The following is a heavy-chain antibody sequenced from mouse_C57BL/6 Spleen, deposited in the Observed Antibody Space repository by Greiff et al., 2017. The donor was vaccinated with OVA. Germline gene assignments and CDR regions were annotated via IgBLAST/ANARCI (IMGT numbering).Heavy chain of an antibody. V-gene: IGHV1-18*01. D-gene: IGHD2-14*01. CDR1: GYPFTDSN. CDR3: ARSKGTIGYAMDY. Sequence: EVHLVESGPELVKPGASVRIPCKASGYPFTDSNMDWVKQSHGKSLEWIGDINPNNGGTIYNQKFKGKATLTVDKSSSTAYMELRSLTSEDTAVYYCARSKGTIGYAMDYWGQGTSVTVSS. CDR2: INPNNGGT. J-gene: IGHJ4*01.